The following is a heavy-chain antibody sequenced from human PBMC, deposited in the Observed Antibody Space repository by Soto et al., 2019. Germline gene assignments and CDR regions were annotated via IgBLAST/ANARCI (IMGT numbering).Heavy chain of an antibody. J-gene: IGHJ6*02. Sequence: GGSLRLSCAASGFTFSSYAMSWVRQAPGKGLEWVAAISDDGSNKYYADSVKGRFTISRDNSKNTLYLQMNSLRAEDTAVCYCARDYSSSWYSGYYYYGMDVWGQGTTVTVSS. CDR1: GFTFSSYA. V-gene: IGHV3-30-3*01. D-gene: IGHD6-13*01. CDR3: ARDYSSSWYSGYYYYGMDV. CDR2: ISDDGSNK.